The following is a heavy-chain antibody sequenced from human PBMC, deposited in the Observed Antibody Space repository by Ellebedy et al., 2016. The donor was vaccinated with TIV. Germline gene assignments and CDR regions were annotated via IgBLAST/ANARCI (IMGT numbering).Heavy chain of an antibody. V-gene: IGHV4-39*02. Sequence: SETLSLTXSVSGDSITSRSDYWDWIRQPPGKGLEWIGAIYSSGRTHYNPSLNSRATISVDTSKNHFSLTLSSVTAADTALYYCARIWFGDLLSPEGDVWGQGTTVTVSS. CDR2: IYSSGRT. J-gene: IGHJ6*02. CDR3: ARIWFGDLLSPEGDV. CDR1: GDSITSRSDY. D-gene: IGHD3-10*01.